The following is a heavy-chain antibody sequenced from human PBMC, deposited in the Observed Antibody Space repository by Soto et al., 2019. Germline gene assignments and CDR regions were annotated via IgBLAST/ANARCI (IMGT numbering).Heavy chain of an antibody. CDR2: INPNSGGT. CDR3: ARRDDSSGPSYYGLDV. V-gene: IGHV1-2*02. J-gene: IGHJ6*01. CDR1: GYTFTGYY. Sequence: QVQLMQSGAEVKKPGASVAVSCKASGYTFTGYYIHWVRQAPGQELEWMGWINPNSGGTDYTQKFQGRVTMNRDTSLSTAYMELSRLRSDDTAVYYCARRDDSSGPSYYGLDVWGQGTTVTVSS. D-gene: IGHD3-22*01.